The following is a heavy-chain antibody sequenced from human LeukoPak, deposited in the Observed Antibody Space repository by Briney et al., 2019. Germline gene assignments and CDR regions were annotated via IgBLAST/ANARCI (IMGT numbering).Heavy chain of an antibody. CDR2: ISAYNGNT. D-gene: IGHD1-26*01. V-gene: IGHV1-18*01. CDR3: ARGGYSGSYYAQFDY. Sequence: GASVKVSCKASGYTFTSYGISWVRQAPGQGLEWMGWISAYNGNTNYAQKFQGRVTITADESTSTAYMELSSLRSEDTAVYYCARGGYSGSYYAQFDYWGQGTLVTVSP. CDR1: GYTFTSYG. J-gene: IGHJ4*02.